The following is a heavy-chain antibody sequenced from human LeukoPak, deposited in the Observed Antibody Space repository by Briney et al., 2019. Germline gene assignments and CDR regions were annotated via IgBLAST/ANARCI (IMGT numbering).Heavy chain of an antibody. CDR2: IIGSSSSI. CDR3: ARDGSIAVAGTGYFDY. Sequence: GGSLRLSCAASGFIFSDYSMSWVRQAPGKGLEWVSSIIGSSSSIYYADSVKGRFTISRDNAKNSLYLQMNSLRAEDTAVYYCARDGSIAVAGTGYFDYWGQGTLVTVSS. V-gene: IGHV3-21*01. CDR1: GFIFSDYS. J-gene: IGHJ4*02. D-gene: IGHD6-19*01.